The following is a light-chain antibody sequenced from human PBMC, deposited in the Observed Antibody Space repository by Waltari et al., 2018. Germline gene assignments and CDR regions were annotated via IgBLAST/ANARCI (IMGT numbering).Light chain of an antibody. Sequence: SYELPQPPSVSVSPGLPARIPCPGVALSNTSGFWFQVRSGQAPVVVIYDDSKRPSGIPERFSGSSSGTMATLTITRAQVDDEGDYYCYSTDNSDNHRGVFGGGTRVTVL. CDR1: ALSNTS. CDR3: YSTDNSDNHRGV. J-gene: IGLJ3*02. CDR2: DDS. V-gene: IGLV3-10*01.